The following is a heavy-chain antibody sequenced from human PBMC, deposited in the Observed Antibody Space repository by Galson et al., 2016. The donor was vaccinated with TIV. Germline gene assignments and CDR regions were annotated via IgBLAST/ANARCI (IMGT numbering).Heavy chain of an antibody. CDR3: ARAATVVGDWYFDL. CDR2: INPNSGGT. V-gene: IGHV1-2*02. D-gene: IGHD4-23*01. CDR1: GYTFTSYH. J-gene: IGHJ2*01. Sequence: SVKVSCKASGYTFTSYHVHWVRQAPGQGLEWMGSINPNSGGTNYAQSFQGRVTITRDTSISTASMELSMLRSDGTATYYCARAATVVGDWYFDLWGRGTLVPVSS.